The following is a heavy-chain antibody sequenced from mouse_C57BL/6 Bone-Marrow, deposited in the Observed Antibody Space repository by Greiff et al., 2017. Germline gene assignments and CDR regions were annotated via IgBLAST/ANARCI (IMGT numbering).Heavy chain of an antibody. D-gene: IGHD2-3*01. J-gene: IGHJ1*03. V-gene: IGHV1-82*01. CDR3: SSYYDGYDCDV. Sequence: QVQLKESGPELVKPGASVKISCTASGYAFSSSWMNWVKQRPGKGLEWIGRIYPGDGDTNYNGKFKGKATMTADKSSSTAYLQLSSLTSEDSAVYFYSSYYDGYDCDVWGKGTTVTVSS. CDR1: GYAFSSSW. CDR2: IYPGDGDT.